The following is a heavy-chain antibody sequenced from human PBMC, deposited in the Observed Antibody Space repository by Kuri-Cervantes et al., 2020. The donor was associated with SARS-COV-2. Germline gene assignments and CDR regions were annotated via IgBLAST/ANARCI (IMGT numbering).Heavy chain of an antibody. V-gene: IGHV4-4*07. J-gene: IGHJ4*02. CDR1: GGSISSYY. CDR2: IYTSGST. D-gene: IGHD3-3*01. Sequence: ESLKISCTVSGGSISSYYWSWIRQPAGKGLEWIGRIYTSGSTNYNPSLKSRGTMSVDTSKNQFSLKLSSVTAADTAVYYCARELTYYDFWSGYSPAYYFDYWGQGTLVTVSS. CDR3: ARELTYYDFWSGYSPAYYFDY.